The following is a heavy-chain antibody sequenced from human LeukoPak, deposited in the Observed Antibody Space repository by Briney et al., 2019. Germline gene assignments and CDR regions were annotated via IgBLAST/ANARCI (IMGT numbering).Heavy chain of an antibody. Sequence: GASVKVSCKTSGYTFTKHGISWVRQAPGQGLEWMGWISGYNGDTRYAQNFQGRITVTTDTSTSTGYMEVRTLKSDDTAVYYCARDRVPDAFDIWGQGTMVTVSS. D-gene: IGHD1-1*01. V-gene: IGHV1-18*01. CDR1: GYTFTKHG. J-gene: IGHJ3*02. CDR3: ARDRVPDAFDI. CDR2: ISGYNGDT.